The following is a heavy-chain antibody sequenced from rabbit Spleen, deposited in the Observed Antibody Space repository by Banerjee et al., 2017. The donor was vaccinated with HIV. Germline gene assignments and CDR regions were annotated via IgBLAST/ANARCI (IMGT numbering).Heavy chain of an antibody. D-gene: IGHD2-1*01. J-gene: IGHJ4*01. Sequence: QSLEESGGDLVKPGASLTLTCTASGFSFSAGYYMCWVRQASGKGLECIACIYAGSSDSTYYANWAKGRFTISKASSTTVTLQMTSLTVADTATYFCARGSATMTMVITGYYLNLWGQGTLVTVS. CDR2: IYAGSSDST. CDR1: GFSFSAGYY. V-gene: IGHV1S40*01. CDR3: ARGSATMTMVITGYYLNL.